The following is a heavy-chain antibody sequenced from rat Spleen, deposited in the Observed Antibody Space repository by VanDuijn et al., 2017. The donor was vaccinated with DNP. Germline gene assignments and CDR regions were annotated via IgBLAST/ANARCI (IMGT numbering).Heavy chain of an antibody. CDR3: ATAYNNSPMDA. CDR1: GFTFNNYW. CDR2: ISPSGGST. J-gene: IGHJ1*01. D-gene: IGHD1-10*01. Sequence: EVQLVESGGGPVQPGRSLKLSCVASGFTFNNYWMTWIRQAPGKGLEWVASISPSGGSTYYRDSVKGRFTISRDNAKSTLYLQMDSLRSEDTATYYCATAYNNSPMDAWGPGTMVTVSS. V-gene: IGHV5-31*01.